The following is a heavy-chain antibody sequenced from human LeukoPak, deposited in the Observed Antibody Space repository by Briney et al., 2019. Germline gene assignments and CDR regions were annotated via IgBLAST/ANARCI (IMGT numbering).Heavy chain of an antibody. CDR2: IWYDGSNK. J-gene: IGHJ6*02. CDR3: AREYYYDSSGYAPYYYYYYGMDV. CDR1: GFTFSSYG. Sequence: GGSLRLSCAASGFTFSSYGMHWVRQAPGKGLEWVAVIWYDGSNKYYADSVKGRFTISRDNSKNTLYLQMNSLRAEDTAVYYCAREYYYDSSGYAPYYYYYYGMDVWGQGTTVTVSS. D-gene: IGHD3-22*01. V-gene: IGHV3-33*01.